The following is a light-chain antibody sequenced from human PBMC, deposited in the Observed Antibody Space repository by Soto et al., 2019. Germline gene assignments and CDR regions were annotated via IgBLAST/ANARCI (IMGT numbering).Light chain of an antibody. Sequence: DIVMTQSPLSLPVTPGEPASISCRPSRNLMHSNGYNYLDWYLQKPGQSPQLLIYLGSNRASGVPDRFSGSGSGTDFILRISRVEAEDVGVYYCMQTLQTPTFGQGTKVDIK. CDR1: RNLMHSNGYNY. CDR2: LGS. V-gene: IGKV2-28*01. CDR3: MQTLQTPT. J-gene: IGKJ1*01.